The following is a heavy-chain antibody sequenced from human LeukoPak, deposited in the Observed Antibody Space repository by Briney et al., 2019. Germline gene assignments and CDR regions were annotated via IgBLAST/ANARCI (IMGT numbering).Heavy chain of an antibody. Sequence: GGSLRLSCAASGFTFGAYCMHWVRQPPGKGLEWVSASNCNSDTIHYADSVRGRFTISRDNAKNTLYLQMNSLRVEDTAFYFCTKDISSGRPAPYGLDVWGHGTTVTVSS. D-gene: IGHD3-10*01. J-gene: IGHJ6*02. CDR3: TKDISSGRPAPYGLDV. CDR1: GFTFGAYC. V-gene: IGHV3-9*01. CDR2: SNCNSDTI.